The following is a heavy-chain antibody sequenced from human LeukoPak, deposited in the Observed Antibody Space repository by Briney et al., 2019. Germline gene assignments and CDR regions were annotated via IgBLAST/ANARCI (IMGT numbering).Heavy chain of an antibody. CDR2: IYYSGST. Sequence: SETLSLTCTVSGGSISSDYWSWIRQPPGKGLEWIGYIYYSGSTNYNPSLESRVTISVDTSKNQFSLKLSSVTAADTAVYYCARDREGMITFGGVSYYYMDVWGKGTTVTVSS. V-gene: IGHV4-59*01. J-gene: IGHJ6*03. CDR1: GGSISSDY. D-gene: IGHD3-16*01. CDR3: ARDREGMITFGGVSYYYMDV.